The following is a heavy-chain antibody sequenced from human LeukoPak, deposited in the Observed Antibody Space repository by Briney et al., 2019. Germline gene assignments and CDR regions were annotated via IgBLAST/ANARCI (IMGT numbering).Heavy chain of an antibody. Sequence: SETLSLTCTVSGGSISNYYCSWIRQPPGKGLEWIGYIYYSGSTNYNPSLKSRVTISVDTSKNQFSLKLSSVTAADTAVYYCARARTVTPPYDAFDIWGQGTMVTVSS. J-gene: IGHJ3*02. CDR1: GGSISNYY. V-gene: IGHV4-59*01. CDR3: ARARTVTPPYDAFDI. D-gene: IGHD4-17*01. CDR2: IYYSGST.